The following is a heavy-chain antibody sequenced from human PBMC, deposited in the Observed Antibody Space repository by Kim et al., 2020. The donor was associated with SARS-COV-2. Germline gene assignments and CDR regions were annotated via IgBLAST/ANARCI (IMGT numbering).Heavy chain of an antibody. V-gene: IGHV4-39*01. Sequence: TSYNPSLKSRVTISVDTSKNQFSLKLSSVTAADTAVYYCARRGGLRYFDPWGQGTLVTVSS. J-gene: IGHJ5*02. CDR3: ARRGGLRYFDP. CDR2: T. D-gene: IGHD3-9*01.